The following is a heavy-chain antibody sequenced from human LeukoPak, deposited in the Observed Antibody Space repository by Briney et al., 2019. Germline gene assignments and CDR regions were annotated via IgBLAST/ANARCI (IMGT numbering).Heavy chain of an antibody. D-gene: IGHD2-15*01. CDR2: ISYDGIHK. V-gene: IGHV3-30-3*01. CDR3: AKTGYCSGGSCSGWFDP. Sequence: QPGRSLRLSCVGSQFTFNSYTLHWVRQAPGKGLEWVAVISYDGIHKYYADSVKGRFTISRDNSKNTLYLQMNSLRAEDTAVYYCAKTGYCSGGSCSGWFDPWGQGTLVTVSS. J-gene: IGHJ5*02. CDR1: QFTFNSYT.